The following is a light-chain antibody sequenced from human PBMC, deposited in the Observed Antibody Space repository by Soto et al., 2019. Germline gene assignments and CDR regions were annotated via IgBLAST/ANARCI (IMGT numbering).Light chain of an antibody. J-gene: IGLJ2*01. CDR3: CSYAGSSTVV. CDR1: SSDVGSYNL. Sequence: QSALTQPASVSGSPGQSITISCTGTSSDVGSYNLVSWYQQHPGKAPKLMIYEGSKRHSGVSNRFSGSKSGNTASLTISGLQDEDEADYYCCSYAGSSTVVFGGGIKLTVL. V-gene: IGLV2-23*01. CDR2: EGS.